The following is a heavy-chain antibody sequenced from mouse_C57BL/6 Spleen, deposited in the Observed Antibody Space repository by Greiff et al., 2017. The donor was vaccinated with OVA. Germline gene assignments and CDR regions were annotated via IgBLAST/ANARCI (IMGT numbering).Heavy chain of an antibody. CDR1: GFTFSDYY. D-gene: IGHD2-12*01. CDR2: INYDGSST. Sequence: EVKLMESEGGLVQPGSSMKLSCTASGFTFSDYYMAWVRQVPEKGLEWVANINYDGSSTYYLASLKSRFIISRDNAKNILYLQMSSLKSEDTATDYCARDYDGGDYFDYWGQGTTLTVSS. J-gene: IGHJ2*01. V-gene: IGHV5-16*01. CDR3: ARDYDGGDYFDY.